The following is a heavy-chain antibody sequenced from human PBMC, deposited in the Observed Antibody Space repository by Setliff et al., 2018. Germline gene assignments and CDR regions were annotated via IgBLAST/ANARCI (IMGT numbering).Heavy chain of an antibody. Sequence: SVKVSCKASGGTFRSYGISWVRQAPGQGLGWMGGTIPSFGSTNYAQKFQDRVTIITDESTSTAYMEPSSLRAEDTAVYYCAREGVDTRSSTDYRYYMDVWGKGTTVTVSS. D-gene: IGHD5-18*01. CDR3: AREGVDTRSSTDYRYYMDV. CDR2: TIPSFGST. V-gene: IGHV1-69*05. J-gene: IGHJ6*03. CDR1: GGTFRSYG.